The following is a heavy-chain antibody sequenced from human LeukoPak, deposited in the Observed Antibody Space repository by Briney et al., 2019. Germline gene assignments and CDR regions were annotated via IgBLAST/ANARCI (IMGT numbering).Heavy chain of an antibody. Sequence: GGSLRLSCAASGFTFSSYAMNWVRQAPGKGLEWVAVISYDGSNKYYADSVKGRFTISRDNSKNTLYLQMNSLRAEDTAVYYCASLDSSGDSFDYWGQGTLVTVSS. D-gene: IGHD3-22*01. CDR1: GFTFSSYA. CDR2: ISYDGSNK. V-gene: IGHV3-30-3*01. J-gene: IGHJ4*02. CDR3: ASLDSSGDSFDY.